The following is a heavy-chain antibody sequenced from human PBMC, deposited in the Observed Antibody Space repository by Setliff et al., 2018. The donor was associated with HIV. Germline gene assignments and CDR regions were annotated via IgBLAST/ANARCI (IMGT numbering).Heavy chain of an antibody. CDR1: GYAFTNSY. CDR3: AKGGDDYYYYFMDV. D-gene: IGHD4-17*01. J-gene: IGHJ6*03. V-gene: IGHV1-46*01. Sequence: ASVKVSCKTSGYAFTNSYLHWVRQAPGQGLEWMGMISPRAGSTNYAQNFQGRVSMTRDTSTRTAYMEVRSLRSDDTAIYYCAKGGDDYYYYFMDVWGKGTTVTVSS. CDR2: ISPRAGST.